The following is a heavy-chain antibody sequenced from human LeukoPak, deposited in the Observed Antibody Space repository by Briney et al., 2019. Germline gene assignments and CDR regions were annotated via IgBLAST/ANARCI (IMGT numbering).Heavy chain of an antibody. V-gene: IGHV1-18*01. CDR3: AREVVVPAAMLGYYYYYGMDV. CDR1: GYTFTSYG. Sequence: ASVKVSCKASGYTFTSYGISWVRQAPGQGLEWMGWISAYNGNTNYAQKLQGRVTMTTDTSTSTAYMELRSLRSDDAAVYYCAREVVVPAAMLGYYYYYGMDVWGQGTTVTVSS. D-gene: IGHD2-2*01. CDR2: ISAYNGNT. J-gene: IGHJ6*02.